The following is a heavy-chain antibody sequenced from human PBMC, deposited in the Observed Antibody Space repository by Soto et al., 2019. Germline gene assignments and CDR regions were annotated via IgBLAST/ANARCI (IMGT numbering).Heavy chain of an antibody. J-gene: IGHJ3*02. CDR2: ISAYNGNT. D-gene: IGHD3-3*01. CDR3: ARGPSESGNAYDAFDI. CDR1: GYTFTSYG. Sequence: ASVKVSCKASGYTFTSYGISWVRQAPGQGLEWMGWISAYNGNTNYAQKLQGRVTMTTDTSTSTAYMELRSLRSDDTAVYYCARGPSESGNAYDAFDIWGQGTMVTVSS. V-gene: IGHV1-18*01.